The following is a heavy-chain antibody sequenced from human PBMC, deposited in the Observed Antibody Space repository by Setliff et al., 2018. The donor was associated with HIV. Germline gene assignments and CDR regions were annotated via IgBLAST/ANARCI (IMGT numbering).Heavy chain of an antibody. D-gene: IGHD3-10*01. CDR1: GGSISSSSYY. Sequence: TSETLSLTCTVSGGSISSSSYYWGWIRQPPGKGLEWIGSIYYSGSTYYNPSLKSRVTISVDTSKNQFSLKLSSVTAADTAVYYCASPYGSGSYFYYWGQGTLVTVSS. J-gene: IGHJ4*02. CDR2: IYYSGST. CDR3: ASPYGSGSYFYY. V-gene: IGHV4-39*01.